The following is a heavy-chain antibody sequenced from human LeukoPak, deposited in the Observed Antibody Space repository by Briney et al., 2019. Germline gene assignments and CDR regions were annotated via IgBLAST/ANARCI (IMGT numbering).Heavy chain of an antibody. D-gene: IGHD6-19*01. Sequence: ASVKVSCKASGYTFTGYYMHWVRQAPGQGLEWMGWINPNSGGTNYAQKFQGRVTMTRDTSISTAYMELSRLISDDTAVYYCATVRGPYSSGWLRYWGQGTLVTVSS. CDR2: INPNSGGT. CDR3: ATVRGPYSSGWLRY. CDR1: GYTFTGYY. V-gene: IGHV1-2*02. J-gene: IGHJ4*02.